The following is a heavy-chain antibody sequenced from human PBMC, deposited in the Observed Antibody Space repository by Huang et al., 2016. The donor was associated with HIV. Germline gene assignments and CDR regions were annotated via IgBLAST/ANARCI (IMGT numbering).Heavy chain of an antibody. J-gene: IGHJ3*01. CDR2: ICPGDPDT. CDR3: ARKFSSTWYRAFDL. CDR1: GYSFNTYW. V-gene: IGHV5-51*01. D-gene: IGHD6-13*01. Sequence: EVQLVQSGAEVKKPGESLKISCQGSGYSFNTYWSAWVRQMPGKGPEWMGIICPGDPDTSYSPSCQGQVTISADKSIDTAYLQWRSLKASDTAMYYCARKFSSTWYRAFDLWGQGTMVTVSS.